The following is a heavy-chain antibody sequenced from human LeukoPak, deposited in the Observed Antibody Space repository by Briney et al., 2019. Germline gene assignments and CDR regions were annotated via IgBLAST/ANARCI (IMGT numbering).Heavy chain of an antibody. D-gene: IGHD2-15*01. CDR2: IKQDGSEK. Sequence: GGSPRLSCAASGFTFSSHWMNWVRQAPGEGLEWVANIKQDGSEKYCVDSVKGRFTISRDNAKKSLYLQMNSLRAEDTAVYYCAGSRVPGAVDIWGQGTMVTVSS. V-gene: IGHV3-7*05. CDR1: GFTFSSHW. J-gene: IGHJ3*02. CDR3: AGSRVPGAVDI.